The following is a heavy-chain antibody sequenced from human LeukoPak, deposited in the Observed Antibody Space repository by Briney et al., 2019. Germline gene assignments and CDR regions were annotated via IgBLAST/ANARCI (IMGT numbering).Heavy chain of an antibody. CDR1: GFTFSSYA. J-gene: IGHJ4*02. CDR2: ISYDGSNK. CDR3: ATHGSSWYFEY. V-gene: IGHV3-30-3*01. Sequence: GGSLRLSCAASGFTFSSYAMHWVRQAPGKGLEWVAVISYDGSNKYYADSVKGRFTISRDNSKNTLYLQMNSLRAEDTAVYYCATHGSSWYFEYWGQGTLVTVSS. D-gene: IGHD6-13*01.